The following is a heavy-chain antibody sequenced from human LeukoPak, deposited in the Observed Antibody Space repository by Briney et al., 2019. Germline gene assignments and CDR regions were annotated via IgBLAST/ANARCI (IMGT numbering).Heavy chain of an antibody. CDR1: GFTFSSYN. J-gene: IGHJ6*03. D-gene: IGHD1-26*01. CDR3: ARDPYSGSYGNYYYYFMDV. Sequence: GGSLRLSCAASGFTFSSYNMNWVRQAPGKGLEWVSSITSGSSYIYYADSVKGRFTISRDDAKNSLYLQMNSLRAEDTAVYYCARDPYSGSYGNYYYYFMDVWGKGTTVTISS. V-gene: IGHV3-21*01. CDR2: ITSGSSYI.